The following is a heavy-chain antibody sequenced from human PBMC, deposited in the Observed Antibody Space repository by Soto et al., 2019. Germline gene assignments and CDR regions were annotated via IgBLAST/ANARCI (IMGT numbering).Heavy chain of an antibody. CDR2: FDPEDGET. CDR1: GYTLTELS. J-gene: IGHJ4*02. V-gene: IGHV1-24*01. Sequence: ASVKVSCKVSGYTLTELSMHWVRQAPGKGLEWMGGFDPEDGETIYAQKFQGRVTMTEDTSADTAYMELSSLRSEDTAVYYCATDYLRASSSGPGYWGQGTLVTVSS. CDR3: ATDYLRASSSGPGY. D-gene: IGHD6-19*01.